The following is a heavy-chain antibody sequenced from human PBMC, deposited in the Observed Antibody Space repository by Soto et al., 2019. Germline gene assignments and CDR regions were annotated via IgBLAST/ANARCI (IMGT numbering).Heavy chain of an antibody. CDR2: INAANGDR. V-gene: IGHV1-3*01. J-gene: IGHJ5*02. Sequence: ASVKVSCKASGYTFTSYGIPWVRQAPGQRLEWMGWINAANGDRKYSPKFQGRVTITRDTSAITAYMELSSLRSEDTAVYYCVSAQLADTVIAWFDPWGQGTLVTVSS. CDR3: VSAQLADTVIAWFDP. CDR1: GYTFTSYG. D-gene: IGHD3-16*02.